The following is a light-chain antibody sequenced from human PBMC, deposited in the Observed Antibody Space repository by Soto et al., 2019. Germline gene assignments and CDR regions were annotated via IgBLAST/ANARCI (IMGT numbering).Light chain of an antibody. J-gene: IGKJ1*01. V-gene: IGKV3-15*01. CDR3: QQYNNWPWT. CDR1: QSISDT. Sequence: EVMMTQSPATLSVSPGGRATLSCRASQSISDTLAWYQQKPGQAPRLLIHGASTRATGFPARFSGSGSGTDFTLTIGSLQSEDFAVYYCQQYNNWPWTFGQGTKVDIK. CDR2: GAS.